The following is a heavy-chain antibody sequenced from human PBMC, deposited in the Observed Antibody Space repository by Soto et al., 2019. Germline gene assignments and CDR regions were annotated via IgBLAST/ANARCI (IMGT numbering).Heavy chain of an antibody. V-gene: IGHV3-33*01. CDR2: IWYDGSNK. Sequence: QVQLVESGGGVVQPGRSLRLSCAASGFTFSSYGMHWVRQAPGKGLEWVAVIWYDGSNKYYADSVKGRFTISRDNSKNTLYLKMNSLRAEDTAVYYCARVASIKDFWSGYGFDYWGQGTLVTVSS. CDR3: ARVASIKDFWSGYGFDY. J-gene: IGHJ4*02. D-gene: IGHD3-3*01. CDR1: GFTFSSYG.